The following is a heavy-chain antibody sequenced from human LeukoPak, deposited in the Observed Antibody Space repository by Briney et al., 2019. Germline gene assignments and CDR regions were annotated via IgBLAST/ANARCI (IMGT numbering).Heavy chain of an antibody. J-gene: IGHJ6*03. CDR1: GFTFPSYG. CDR2: ISTYDGNT. V-gene: IGHV1-18*01. D-gene: IGHD3-10*01. Sequence: ASVKVSCKASGFTFPSYGISWVRRAPGQGLEWMGWISTYDGNTYYAQKFQGRVTMTTDTPTSTAFMELRSLRSDDTAIYYCARKQGRGVQTGYYYYYMDVWGKGTTVTVSS. CDR3: ARKQGRGVQTGYYYYYMDV.